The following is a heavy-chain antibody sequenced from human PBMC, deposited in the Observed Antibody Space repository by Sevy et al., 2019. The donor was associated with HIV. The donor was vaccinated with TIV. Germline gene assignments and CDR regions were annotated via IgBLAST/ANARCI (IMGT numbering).Heavy chain of an antibody. J-gene: IGHJ3*02. CDR3: AGDRGYSYGSPGAFDI. V-gene: IGHV3-48*02. Sequence: GGSLRLSCAASGFTFSNYNMNWVRQAPGKGLEWVSYISTSSSTIYSADSVKGRFTISRDNAKNSLYLKMNSLGDEDTAVYYCAGDRGYSYGSPGAFDIWGQGTMVTVSS. D-gene: IGHD5-18*01. CDR2: ISTSSSTI. CDR1: GFTFSNYN.